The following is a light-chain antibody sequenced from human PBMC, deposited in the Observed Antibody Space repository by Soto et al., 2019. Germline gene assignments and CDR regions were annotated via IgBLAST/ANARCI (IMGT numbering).Light chain of an antibody. Sequence: AIRMTQSPSSLSASTGDRVTITCRASQGISSYLAWYQQKPGKAPKLLIYAASTLQSGVPSRFSGSGSGTEFTLTISSLQHDDVATYYCLQYETYWTFGQGTKV. CDR1: QGISSY. V-gene: IGKV1-8*01. CDR2: AAS. J-gene: IGKJ1*01. CDR3: LQYETYWT.